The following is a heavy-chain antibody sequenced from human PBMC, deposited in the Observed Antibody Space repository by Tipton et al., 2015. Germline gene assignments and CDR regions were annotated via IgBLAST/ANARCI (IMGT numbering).Heavy chain of an antibody. CDR1: GGSVSSGSFY. CDR2: IQYSGST. J-gene: IGHJ4*02. V-gene: IGHV4-61*01. Sequence: TLSLTCTVSGGSVSSGSFYWSWIRQPPGKELEWIGYIQYSGSTNYSPSLKSRVTISVDTSKTQFSLKMSSVTASDTAVYYCARARGRHGGLFDSWGQGILVTVSS. D-gene: IGHD4-23*01. CDR3: ARARGRHGGLFDS.